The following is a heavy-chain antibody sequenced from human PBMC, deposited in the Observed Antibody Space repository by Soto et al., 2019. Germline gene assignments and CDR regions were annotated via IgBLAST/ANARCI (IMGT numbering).Heavy chain of an antibody. CDR3: TIGSWSGEVFDI. CDR1: GGTFSTYS. J-gene: IGHJ3*02. Sequence: QVQLVQSGAEVKKPGSAVKVSCKDSGGTFSTYSMFWVRQAPGQGLEWMGRIIPMLGIANYAQKFQGRVTITVDKSTGTAYMELSSLRSQDTALYYGTIGSWSGEVFDIWGQGTMVTVSS. CDR2: IIPMLGIA. V-gene: IGHV1-69*02. D-gene: IGHD2-21*01.